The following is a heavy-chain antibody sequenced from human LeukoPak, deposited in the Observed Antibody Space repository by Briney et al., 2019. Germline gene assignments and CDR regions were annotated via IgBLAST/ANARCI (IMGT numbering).Heavy chain of an antibody. Sequence: ASVKVSCKVSGYTLTELSMHWVRQAPGKGLEWMGGFDPEDGETIYAQKFQGRVTMTEDTSTDTAYMELSRLRSDDTAVYYCARGARNIVATIYSYWGQGTLVTVSS. CDR2: FDPEDGET. V-gene: IGHV1-24*01. CDR3: ARGARNIVATIYSY. CDR1: GYTLTELS. D-gene: IGHD5-12*01. J-gene: IGHJ4*02.